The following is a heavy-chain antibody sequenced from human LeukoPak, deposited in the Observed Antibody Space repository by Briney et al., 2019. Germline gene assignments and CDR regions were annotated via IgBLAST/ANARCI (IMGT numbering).Heavy chain of an antibody. Sequence: KPSETLSLTCTVSGGSISSYYWSWIRQPPGKGLEWIGYIYYSGSTNYNPSLKSRVTISVDTPKNQFSLKLTSVTAADTAVYYCAPALGTTGIRPRYYYYYMDVWGKGTTVTVSS. CDR1: GGSISSYY. D-gene: IGHD1-1*01. J-gene: IGHJ6*03. V-gene: IGHV4-59*01. CDR2: IYYSGST. CDR3: APALGTTGIRPRYYYYYMDV.